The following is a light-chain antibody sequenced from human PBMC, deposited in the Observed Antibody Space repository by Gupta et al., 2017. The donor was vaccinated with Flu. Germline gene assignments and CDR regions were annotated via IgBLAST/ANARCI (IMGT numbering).Light chain of an antibody. Sequence: QSVLTQSPSASGTPGQWVTIPCSGSGSNIGRNLVSWYQHRTGTAPKLLIHPNAHRPSGVPDRFSASKSVTSASLAIRGLQSEDEADYYCAAWDDSLNAWLFGGGTKLTVL. J-gene: IGLJ3*02. CDR3: AAWDDSLNAWL. CDR1: GSNIGRNL. V-gene: IGLV1-44*01. CDR2: PNA.